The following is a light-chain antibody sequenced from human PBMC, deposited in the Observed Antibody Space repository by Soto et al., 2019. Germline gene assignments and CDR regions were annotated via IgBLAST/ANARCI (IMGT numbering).Light chain of an antibody. Sequence: EIVMTQSPATLSVSPGERATLSCRASQSVSTKLAWYQQKPGQAPRLLIYGASTRATGIPARFSGSGSGTEFTLTISSLQSADFAVYYCQQYNSWWTFGQGTKVEIK. V-gene: IGKV3-15*01. CDR2: GAS. CDR3: QQYNSWWT. CDR1: QSVSTK. J-gene: IGKJ1*01.